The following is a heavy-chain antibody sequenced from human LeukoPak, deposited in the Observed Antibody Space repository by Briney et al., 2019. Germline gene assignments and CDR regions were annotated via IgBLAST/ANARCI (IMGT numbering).Heavy chain of an antibody. J-gene: IGHJ3*02. D-gene: IGHD3-3*01. V-gene: IGHV3-53*01. CDR3: AKTDRTGALGRFRMRSDAFDI. Sequence: GGSLRLSCAASGFTVSRTYMSWVRQAPGKGLEWVSVIYSDGNTYYADSVKGRFTISRDNSKNTLYLQMDSLRAEDTAVYYCAKTDRTGALGRFRMRSDAFDIWGQGTMVTVSS. CDR2: IYSDGNT. CDR1: GFTVSRTY.